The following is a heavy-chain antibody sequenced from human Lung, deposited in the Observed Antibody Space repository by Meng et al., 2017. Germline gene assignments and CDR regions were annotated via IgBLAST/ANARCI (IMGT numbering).Heavy chain of an antibody. CDR2: INHSGST. J-gene: IGHJ4*02. CDR1: GGSFSDYY. Sequence: QVQLQQWGAGLLKPSETRSLTFVVSGGSFSDYYWSWIRQPPGKGLEWIGEINHSGSTNYNPSLESRATISVDTSQNNLSLKLSSVTAADSAVYYCARGPTTMAHDFDYWGQGTLVTVSS. D-gene: IGHD4-11*01. V-gene: IGHV4-34*01. CDR3: ARGPTTMAHDFDY.